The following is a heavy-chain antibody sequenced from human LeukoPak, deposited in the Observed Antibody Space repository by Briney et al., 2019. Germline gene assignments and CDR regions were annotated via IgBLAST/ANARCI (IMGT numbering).Heavy chain of an antibody. CDR3: AKVSGGGLYYDGMDV. J-gene: IGHJ6*02. CDR2: ISGDAVTS. CDR1: GFTFKNYA. Sequence: GSLRLSCAASGFTFKNYAMNWVRQSPGQGLEWVSTISGDAVTSWYADSVKGRFTISRDSSKSTLYLQMNSLRAEDTAVYYCAKVSGGGLYYDGMDVWGQGTTVTVSS. D-gene: IGHD1-14*01. V-gene: IGHV3-23*01.